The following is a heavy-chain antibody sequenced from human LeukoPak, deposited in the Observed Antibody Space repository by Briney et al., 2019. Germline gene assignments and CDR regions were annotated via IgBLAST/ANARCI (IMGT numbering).Heavy chain of an antibody. Sequence: GGSLRLSCAASGFTFSNYAMTWVRQAPGKGLEWVAVIDSSGGGIYYADSVKGRFTTSRDNAKNSLYLQMNSLRPEDTAVYYCARADYWGQGALVTVSS. CDR3: ARADY. CDR2: IDSSGGGI. J-gene: IGHJ4*02. CDR1: GFTFSNYA. V-gene: IGHV3-21*01.